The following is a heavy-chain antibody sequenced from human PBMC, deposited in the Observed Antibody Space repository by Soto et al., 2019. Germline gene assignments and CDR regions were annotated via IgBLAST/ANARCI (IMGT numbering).Heavy chain of an antibody. CDR3: GKNRVSHSLAPDQ. D-gene: IGHD2-8*01. Sequence: PGGSLRLSCVASGFTFNSFAMSWVRQTPGKGLEWVSSVSGTNDKTYYADSVRGRFTISRDDSKNTLFLQMNSLRAEDTAIYFCGKNRVSHSLAPDQCGQGTLVTVSS. CDR1: GFTFNSFA. J-gene: IGHJ4*02. CDR2: VSGTNDKT. V-gene: IGHV3-23*01.